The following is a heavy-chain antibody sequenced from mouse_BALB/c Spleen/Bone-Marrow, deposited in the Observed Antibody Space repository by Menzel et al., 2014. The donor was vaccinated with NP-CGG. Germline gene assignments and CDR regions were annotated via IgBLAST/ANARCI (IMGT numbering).Heavy chain of an antibody. D-gene: IGHD2-3*01. CDR1: GYFFTTYW. CDR3: GRYDGPAWFTY. V-gene: IGHV1S81*02. CDR2: INPSNGRT. Sequence: VKLVESEAELVKPGASVRLSCKASGYFFTTYWIHWVKQRPGQGLEWIGEINPSNGRTNYNEKFKSKATLTVDTSSSEASIQLSNRTSEDYEVYYCGRYDGPAWFTYWGQGTLVTISA. J-gene: IGHJ3*01.